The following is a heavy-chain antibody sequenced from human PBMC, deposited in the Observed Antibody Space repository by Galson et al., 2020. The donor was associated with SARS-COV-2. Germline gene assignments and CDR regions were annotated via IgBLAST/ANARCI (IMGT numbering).Heavy chain of an antibody. CDR1: GDSLDSSRYS. V-gene: IGHV4-39*07. CDR3: VREAGNRWYFDS. Sequence: SETLSLTCIVSGDSLDSSRYSWVWIRQSPGMGLEWIGSIPDSGTTYYNPSRKSRVTVSADTSKKQFSLRLNSVTAAATAVYFCVREAGNRWYFDSWGQGILVTVSS. D-gene: IGHD2-15*01. CDR2: IPDSGTT. J-gene: IGHJ4*02.